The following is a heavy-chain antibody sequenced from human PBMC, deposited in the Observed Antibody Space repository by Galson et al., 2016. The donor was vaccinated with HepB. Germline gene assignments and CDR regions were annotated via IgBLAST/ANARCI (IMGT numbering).Heavy chain of an antibody. V-gene: IGHV3-33*01. CDR2: IWYDGSHK. J-gene: IGHJ4*02. CDR1: GFTFSSYV. D-gene: IGHD6-19*01. Sequence: SLRLSCAASGFTFSSYVMHWVRQAPGKGLEWVAVIWYDGSHKYYADSVKGRFTISRDNSNNTLYLQMNSLRAEDTAVYYCARDISGIALAGTYENVDYWGQGILVAVSS. CDR3: ARDISGIALAGTYENVDY.